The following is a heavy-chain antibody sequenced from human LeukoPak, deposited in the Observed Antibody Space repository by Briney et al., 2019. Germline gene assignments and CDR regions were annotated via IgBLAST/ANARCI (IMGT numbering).Heavy chain of an antibody. V-gene: IGHV3-30-3*01. D-gene: IGHD3-16*01. CDR3: ARSYDSGRGDAFDV. J-gene: IGHJ3*01. CDR1: GFTFSRYV. Sequence: PGGSLRLSCVASGFTFSRYVLHWVRQAPGKGLQWVAVTSSDGGKKYYADSVRGRFTISRDSSRSTVYLQMNSLRDEDTALYYCARSYDSGRGDAFDVWGQGTMVTV. CDR2: TSSDGGKK.